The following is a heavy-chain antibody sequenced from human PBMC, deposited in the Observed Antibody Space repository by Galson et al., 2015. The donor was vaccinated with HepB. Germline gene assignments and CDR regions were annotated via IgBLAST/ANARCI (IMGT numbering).Heavy chain of an antibody. V-gene: IGHV1-69*04. J-gene: IGHJ3*02. D-gene: IGHD2-2*01. CDR2: IIPILGIA. CDR1: GGTFSSYA. Sequence: SVKVSCKASGGTFSSYAISWVRQAPGQGLEWMGRIIPILGIANYAQKFQGRVTITADKSTGTAYMELSSLRSEDTAVYDCARRPPGYCSSTSCEKGEAFDIWGQGTIVTVSS. CDR3: ARRPPGYCSSTSCEKGEAFDI.